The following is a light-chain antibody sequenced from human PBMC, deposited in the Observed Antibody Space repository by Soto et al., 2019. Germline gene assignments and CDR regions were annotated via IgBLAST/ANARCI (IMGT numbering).Light chain of an antibody. CDR3: QHSGNLPRT. CDR1: QDIRNY. J-gene: IGKJ1*01. CDR2: EAS. V-gene: IGKV1-33*01. Sequence: DLQMTQSPSSLSASVGDRVTITCQASQDIRNYLNWYQQKPGKAPKLLIYEASNLETGVPSRFTGSGSRTDFTFTISSLQPEDIATYYYQHSGNLPRTFGQGTKVEIK.